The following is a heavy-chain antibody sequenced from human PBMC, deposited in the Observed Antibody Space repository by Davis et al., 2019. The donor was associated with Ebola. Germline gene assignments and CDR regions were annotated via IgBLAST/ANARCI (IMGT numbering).Heavy chain of an antibody. CDR1: GGSISSGGYS. Sequence: PSETLSLTCAVSGGSISSGGYSWSWIRQPPGKGLEWIGYIYHSGSTYYNPSLKSRVTISVDRSKNQFSLKLSSVTAADTAVYYCARTGVLLWFGESRPFDYWGQGTLVTVSS. V-gene: IGHV4-30-2*01. D-gene: IGHD3-10*01. CDR2: IYHSGST. J-gene: IGHJ4*02. CDR3: ARTGVLLWFGESRPFDY.